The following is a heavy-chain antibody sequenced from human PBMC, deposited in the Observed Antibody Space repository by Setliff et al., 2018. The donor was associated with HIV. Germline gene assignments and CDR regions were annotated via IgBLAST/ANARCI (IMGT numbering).Heavy chain of an antibody. D-gene: IGHD2-15*01. V-gene: IGHV3-23*01. J-gene: IGHJ4*01. CDR2: ISGSGSGT. CDR1: GFTFNTYG. CDR3: AKDGISGGSYPPYYFDY. Sequence: GSLRLSCSASGFTFNTYGMSWVRQAPGKGLEWVSVISGSGSGTFYADSVKGRFTISRDNSNNTLYLQMNRLRVDDTAVYYCAKDGISGGSYPPYYFDYWGHGTLVTV.